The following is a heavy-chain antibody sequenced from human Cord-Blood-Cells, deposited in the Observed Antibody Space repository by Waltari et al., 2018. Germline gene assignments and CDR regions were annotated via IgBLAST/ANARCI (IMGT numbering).Heavy chain of an antibody. Sequence: EVQLVESGGGLIQPGGSLRLSCAASGFTVSSNYMSWVRQAPGKGLGCVSVIYSGGSTYYADSVKGRFTISRDNSKNTLYLQMNSLRAEDTAVYYCARDIAAADPVDDYWGQGTLVTVSS. J-gene: IGHJ4*02. V-gene: IGHV3-53*01. CDR1: GFTVSSNY. CDR2: IYSGGST. D-gene: IGHD6-13*01. CDR3: ARDIAAADPVDDY.